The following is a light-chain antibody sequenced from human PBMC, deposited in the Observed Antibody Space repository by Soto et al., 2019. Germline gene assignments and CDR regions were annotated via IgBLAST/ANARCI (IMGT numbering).Light chain of an antibody. Sequence: DIQMTQSPSTLSGSVGDRVTITCRASQTISSWLAWYQQKPGKAPKLLIYKASTLKSGVPSRFSGSGSGTEFTLTISSLQPDDSATYYCQHYNSLWTFGQGTKVDIK. J-gene: IGKJ1*01. CDR2: KAS. CDR1: QTISSW. CDR3: QHYNSLWT. V-gene: IGKV1-5*03.